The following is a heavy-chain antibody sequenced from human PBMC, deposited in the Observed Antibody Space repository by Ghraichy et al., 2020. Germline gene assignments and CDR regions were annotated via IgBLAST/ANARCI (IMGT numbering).Heavy chain of an antibody. CDR3: ARDPGSSSFLAV. J-gene: IGHJ6*02. V-gene: IGHV4-59*01. D-gene: IGHD6-6*01. CDR1: GGSISSYY. Sequence: SETLSLTCTVSGGSISSYYWSWIRQPPGKGLEWIGYIYYSGSTNYNPSLKSRVTISVDTSKNQFSLKLSSVTAADTAVYYCARDPGSSSFLAVWGQGTTVTVSS. CDR2: IYYSGST.